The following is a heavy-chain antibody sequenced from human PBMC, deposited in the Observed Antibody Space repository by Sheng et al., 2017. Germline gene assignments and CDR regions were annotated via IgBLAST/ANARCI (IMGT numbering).Heavy chain of an antibody. J-gene: IGHJ4*02. CDR3: ARARSAYYYDSSGYYPTDY. CDR1: GGTFSSYA. V-gene: IGHV1-69*13. D-gene: IGHD3-22*01. CDR2: IIPIFGTA. Sequence: QVQLVQSGAEVKKPGSSVKVSCKASGGTFSSYAISWVRQAPGQGLEWMGGIIPIFGTANYAQKFQGRVTITADESTSTAYMELSSLRSEDTAVYYCARARSAYYYDSSGYYPTDYWGQGTLVT.